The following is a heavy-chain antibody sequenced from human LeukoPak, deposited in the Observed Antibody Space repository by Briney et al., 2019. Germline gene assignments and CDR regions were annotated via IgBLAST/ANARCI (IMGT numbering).Heavy chain of an antibody. Sequence: GACLRLAWAAYGFPLGRYRVGSVRQAPGRWLGCVSSMSMGSSHISYAPSGKGRFTISRDNAKKSLYLQMSSLRCEDTAVYYCLRGRSWYQGDYWGQGTLVTVSP. CDR1: GFPLGRYR. D-gene: IGHD6-13*01. CDR3: LRGRSWYQGDY. V-gene: IGHV3-21*01. CDR2: MSMGSSHI. J-gene: IGHJ4*02.